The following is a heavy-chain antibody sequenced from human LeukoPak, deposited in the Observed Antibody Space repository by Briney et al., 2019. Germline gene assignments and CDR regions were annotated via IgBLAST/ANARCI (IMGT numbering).Heavy chain of an antibody. CDR1: GASISGYH. Sequence: PSETLSLTCTVSGASISGYHWSWIRQPPGKGLEWMGYIYYSGTANYNPSLESRVTISIHTSKNQFSLKLSSVTAADTAIYYCARDRAAEKISLWFGGPTGGLDPFDIRGQGKMVIVSS. D-gene: IGHD3-10*01. CDR3: ARDRAAEKISLWFGGPTGGLDPFDI. CDR2: IYYSGTA. J-gene: IGHJ3*02. V-gene: IGHV4-59*01.